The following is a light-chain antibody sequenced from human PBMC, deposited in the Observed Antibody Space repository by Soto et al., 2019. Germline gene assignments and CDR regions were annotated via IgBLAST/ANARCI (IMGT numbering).Light chain of an antibody. Sequence: DIQMTQSPTSLSASVGDRVTITCRARQSISSSLNWYQQKPGKAPKLLIHAASSLQTGVPSRFSGSGSGTDFALTISSLQPEDFATYYCQQSYNTPYTFGQGTKVDIK. J-gene: IGKJ2*01. V-gene: IGKV1-39*01. CDR1: QSISSS. CDR3: QQSYNTPYT. CDR2: AAS.